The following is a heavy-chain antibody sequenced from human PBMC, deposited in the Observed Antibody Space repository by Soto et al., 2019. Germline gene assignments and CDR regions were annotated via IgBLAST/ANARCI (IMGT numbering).Heavy chain of an antibody. D-gene: IGHD2-15*01. CDR1: GFTFSSYA. V-gene: IGHV3-30-3*01. J-gene: IGHJ4*02. CDR3: ASSPSGATLGYCSGGSCYYPLGDFDY. CDR2: ISYDGSNK. Sequence: PGGSLRLSCAASGFTFSSYAMHWVRQAPGKGLEWVAVISYDGSNKYYADSVKGRFTISRDNSKNTLYLQMNSLRAEDTAVYYCASSPSGATLGYCSGGSCYYPLGDFDYWGQGTPVTVSS.